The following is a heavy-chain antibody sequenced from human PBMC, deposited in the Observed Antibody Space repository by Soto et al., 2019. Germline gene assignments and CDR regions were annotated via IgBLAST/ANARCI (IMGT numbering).Heavy chain of an antibody. V-gene: IGHV3-9*01. CDR3: AKAREELVLQGAFQH. D-gene: IGHD6-13*01. Sequence: EVQLVESGGGLVQPGRSLRLSCAASGFTFDDYAMHWVRQAPGKGLEWVSGISWNSGSIGYADSVKGRFTISRDNAKNSLDLQMNGLRAEDTALYSCAKAREELVLQGAFQHWGQGTLVTVSS. CDR2: ISWNSGSI. J-gene: IGHJ1*01. CDR1: GFTFDDYA.